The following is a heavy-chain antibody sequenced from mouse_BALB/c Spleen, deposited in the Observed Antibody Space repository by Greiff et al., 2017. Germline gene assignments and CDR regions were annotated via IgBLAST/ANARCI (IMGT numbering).Heavy chain of an antibody. Sequence: EVQLQQSGAELVKPGASVKLSCTASGFNIKDTYMHWVKQRPEQGLEWIGRIDPANGNTKYDPKFQGKATITADTSSNTAYLQLSSLTSEDTAVYYCARGRYDVEYAMDYWGQGTSVTVSS. CDR3: ARGRYDVEYAMDY. J-gene: IGHJ4*01. CDR2: IDPANGNT. CDR1: GFNIKDTY. V-gene: IGHV14-3*02. D-gene: IGHD2-14*01.